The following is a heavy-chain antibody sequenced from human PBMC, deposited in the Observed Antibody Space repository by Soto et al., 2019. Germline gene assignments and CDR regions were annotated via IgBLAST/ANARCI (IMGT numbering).Heavy chain of an antibody. CDR3: ARQGYSSSYYYYGMDV. CDR1: GGSISSSSYY. J-gene: IGHJ6*02. CDR2: IYYSGST. D-gene: IGHD6-6*01. Sequence: SDTLYLTCTVSGGSISSSSYYWGWIRQPPGKGLEWIGSIYYSGSTYYNPSLKSRVTISVDTSKNQFSLKLSSVTAADTAVYYCARQGYSSSYYYYGMDVWGQGTTVTAP. V-gene: IGHV4-39*01.